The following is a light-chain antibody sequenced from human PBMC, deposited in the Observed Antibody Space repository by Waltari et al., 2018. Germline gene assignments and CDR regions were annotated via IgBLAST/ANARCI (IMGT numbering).Light chain of an antibody. CDR1: SSAAGRLSY. CDR3: LSYAGNDGYF. J-gene: IGLJ1*01. CDR2: DVS. Sequence: QSALTQPPSASAPPGQSVDRSSPATSSAAGRLSYDSWSQHHPGTAPNLMLTDVSKRPSGVPDRFSGSKSGNTASLTISGLQADDEADYYCLSYAGNDGYFFGTGTRVTVL. V-gene: IGLV2-8*01.